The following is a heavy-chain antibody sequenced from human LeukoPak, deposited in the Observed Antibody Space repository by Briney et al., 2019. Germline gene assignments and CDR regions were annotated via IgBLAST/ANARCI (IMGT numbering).Heavy chain of an antibody. Sequence: PSQTLSLTCTVSGGSISSGSYYWSWIRQPAGKGLEWIGRIYTSGSTNYNPSFKSRVTISVDTSKNQFSLKLSSVTAADTAVYYCARALRGTFDYWGQGTLVTVSS. CDR3: ARALRGTFDY. CDR2: IYTSGST. CDR1: GGSISSGSYY. D-gene: IGHD3-16*01. V-gene: IGHV4-61*02. J-gene: IGHJ4*02.